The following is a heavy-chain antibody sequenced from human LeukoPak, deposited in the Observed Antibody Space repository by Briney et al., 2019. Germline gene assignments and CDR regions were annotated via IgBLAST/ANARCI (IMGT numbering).Heavy chain of an antibody. CDR2: ISYDGRNE. V-gene: IGHV3-30*14. Sequence: PGRSLRLSCAASRFTFLNYAVNWVRQAPGKGLEWVAIISYDGRNEYYAESVEGRFTISRDTSRNMTSLQMNSLRPEDTAVYYCARGYYHFDGSGYFDMWGQGTLVTVSS. J-gene: IGHJ4*02. CDR3: ARGYYHFDGSGYFDM. D-gene: IGHD3-22*01. CDR1: RFTFLNYA.